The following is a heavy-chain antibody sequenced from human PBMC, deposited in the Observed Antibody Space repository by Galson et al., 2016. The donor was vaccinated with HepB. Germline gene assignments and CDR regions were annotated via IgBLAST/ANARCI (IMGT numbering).Heavy chain of an antibody. CDR1: RGSSSDYY. D-gene: IGHD6-19*01. CDR3: ATGIVVAGKYYYYYMDV. J-gene: IGHJ6*03. CDR2: IYSSEGT. Sequence: TLSLTCAVYRGSSSDYYWGWIRQPPGKGLEWIGSIYSSEGTYYNPSLKSRATISVDTSKNQFSLRLNSVTAADTGVYYCATGIVVAGKYYYYYMDVWGKGTTVTVSS. V-gene: IGHV4-59*05.